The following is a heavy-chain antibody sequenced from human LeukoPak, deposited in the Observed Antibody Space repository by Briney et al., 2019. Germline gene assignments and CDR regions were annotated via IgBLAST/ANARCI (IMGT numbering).Heavy chain of an antibody. CDR2: IYYSGST. CDR1: GGSLSSYY. Sequence: SETLSLTCTVSGGSLSSYYWSWLRQPPGKGLEWIGYIYYSGSTNYNPSLKSRVTISVDTSKNQFSLKLSSVTAADTAVYYCARIIVASSSGWFDPWGQGTLVTVSS. CDR3: ARIIVASSSGWFDP. V-gene: IGHV4-59*01. D-gene: IGHD5-12*01. J-gene: IGHJ5*02.